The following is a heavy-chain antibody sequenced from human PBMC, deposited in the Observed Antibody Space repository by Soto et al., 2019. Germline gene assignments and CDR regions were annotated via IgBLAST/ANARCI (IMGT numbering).Heavy chain of an antibody. Sequence: QLQLQESGPGLVKPSETLSLTCSVSGASVTGTTYYWGWIRQSPGKGLEWIGNIYHNGRTDYNPSLKNRVAISIDASKTQFSLRLTSVTAADTAMYYCVRQVNGTRRVNWFDTWGQGTLVTVSS. D-gene: IGHD1-7*01. CDR2: IYHNGRT. V-gene: IGHV4-39*01. CDR1: GASVTGTTYY. J-gene: IGHJ5*02. CDR3: VRQVNGTRRVNWFDT.